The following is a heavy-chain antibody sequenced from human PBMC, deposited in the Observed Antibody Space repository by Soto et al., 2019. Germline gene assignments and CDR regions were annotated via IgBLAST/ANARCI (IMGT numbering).Heavy chain of an antibody. CDR2: IFHGGNT. CDR1: GFFISSGNY. J-gene: IGHJ3*01. Sequence: ETLSLTCAVSGFFISSGNYWGWIRKPPGKGLEWIGSIFHGGNTYYNPSLKSRVTISVDMSKNQFSLKLNPVTAADTAVYYCARARWYDAFDVWGQGTVVTVSS. CDR3: ARARWYDAFDV. D-gene: IGHD2-15*01. V-gene: IGHV4-38-2*01.